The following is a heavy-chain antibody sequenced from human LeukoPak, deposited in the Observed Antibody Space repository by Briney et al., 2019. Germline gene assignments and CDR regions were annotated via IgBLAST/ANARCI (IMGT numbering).Heavy chain of an antibody. J-gene: IGHJ3*02. CDR2: IYYSGST. V-gene: IGHV4-59*08. CDR3: ARRYDSSDPKGDAFDI. D-gene: IGHD3-22*01. Sequence: SETLSLTCTVSGGSISSYYWSWIRQPPGKGLEWIGYIYYSGSTNYNPSLKSRVTISVDTSKNQFSLKLSSVTAADTAVYYCARRYDSSDPKGDAFDIWGQGTMATVSS. CDR1: GGSISSYY.